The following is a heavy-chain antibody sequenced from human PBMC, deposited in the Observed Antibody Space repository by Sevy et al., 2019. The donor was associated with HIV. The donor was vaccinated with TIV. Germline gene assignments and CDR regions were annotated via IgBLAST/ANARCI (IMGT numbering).Heavy chain of an antibody. CDR3: ARGLGYSYDGGVIDY. J-gene: IGHJ4*02. D-gene: IGHD5-18*01. V-gene: IGHV3-30-3*01. Sequence: GGSLRLSCAASGFTFSSYAMHWVRQAPGEGLEWVAVISYDGSNKYYADSVKGRFTISRDNSKNTLYLQMNSLRAEDTAVYYCARGLGYSYDGGVIDYWGQGTLVTVSS. CDR1: GFTFSSYA. CDR2: ISYDGSNK.